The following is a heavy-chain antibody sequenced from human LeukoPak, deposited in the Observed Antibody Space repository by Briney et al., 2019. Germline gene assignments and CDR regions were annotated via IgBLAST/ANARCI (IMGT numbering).Heavy chain of an antibody. J-gene: IGHJ3*02. V-gene: IGHV1-8*01. CDR2: MNPNSGNT. D-gene: IGHD6-13*01. CDR1: GYTFTSYD. Sequence: ASVKVSCKASGYTFTSYDINWVRQATGQGLEWMGWMNPNSGNTGYAQKFQGRVTMTRNTSISTAYMELSSLRSEDTAVYYCARGAQGSSSWYPRAFDIWGQGTMVTVSS. CDR3: ARGAQGSSSWYPRAFDI.